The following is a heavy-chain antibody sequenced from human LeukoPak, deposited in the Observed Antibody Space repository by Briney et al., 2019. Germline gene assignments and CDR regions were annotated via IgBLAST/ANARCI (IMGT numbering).Heavy chain of an antibody. J-gene: IGHJ4*02. Sequence: GASLRLSCAASGFIFSNYAMYWVRQAPGKGLEWVSAISGRSDNTYYADSVKGRFTLSRDSSKNTLYLQMNSLRADDTAVYYCAKWGDYDVLTGYYVSDFWGQGTLVTVSS. CDR3: AKWGDYDVLTGYYVSDF. CDR1: GFIFSNYA. CDR2: ISGRSDNT. V-gene: IGHV3-23*01. D-gene: IGHD3-9*01.